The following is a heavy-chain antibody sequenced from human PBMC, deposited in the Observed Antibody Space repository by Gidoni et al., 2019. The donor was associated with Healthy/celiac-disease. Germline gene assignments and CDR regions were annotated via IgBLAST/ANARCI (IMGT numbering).Heavy chain of an antibody. J-gene: IGHJ4*02. D-gene: IGHD6-13*01. Sequence: EVQLVESGGGLVKPGGSLRLSCAASGFPFSSHSVNWVRPAPGKGLEWVSSISSSGSYIYSADSLKGRFTISRDNAKNSLYLQMNSLRAEDTAVYYCARGAAVRPPFDYWGQGTLVTVSS. V-gene: IGHV3-21*06. CDR2: ISSSGSYI. CDR3: ARGAAVRPPFDY. CDR1: GFPFSSHS.